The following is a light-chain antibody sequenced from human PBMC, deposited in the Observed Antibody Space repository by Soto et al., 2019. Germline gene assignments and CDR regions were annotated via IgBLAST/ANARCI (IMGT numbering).Light chain of an antibody. J-gene: IGLJ2*01. CDR1: SSDVGGYNY. CDR3: SSYTSSSTLGV. V-gene: IGLV2-14*01. Sequence: QSALTQPASVSGSPGQSITISCTGTSSDVGGYNYVSWYQQHPGKAPKLMIYEVSNRPSGVSNRFSGSKSGNTASLTISGLQAEDEADYYCSSYTSSSTLGVCGGGTKVTVL. CDR2: EVS.